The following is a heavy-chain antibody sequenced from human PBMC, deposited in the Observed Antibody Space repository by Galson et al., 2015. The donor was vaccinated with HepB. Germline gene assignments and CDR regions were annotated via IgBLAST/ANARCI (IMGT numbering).Heavy chain of an antibody. D-gene: IGHD6-13*01. Sequence: SLRLSCAASGFTFSDYYMSWIRQAPGKGLEWVSYISSSSSYTNYADSVKGRFTISRDNSKNTLYLQMNSLRAEDTAVYYCAKDRIAAAGTVGMDVWGQGTTVTVSS. J-gene: IGHJ6*02. CDR1: GFTFSDYY. CDR2: ISSSSSYT. V-gene: IGHV3-11*06. CDR3: AKDRIAAAGTVGMDV.